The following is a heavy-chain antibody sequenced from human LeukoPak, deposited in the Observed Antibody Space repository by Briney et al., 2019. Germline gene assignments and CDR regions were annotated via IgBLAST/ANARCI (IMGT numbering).Heavy chain of an antibody. J-gene: IGHJ4*02. D-gene: IGHD6-13*01. CDR1: GYTFTGYY. CDR3: ATHSGIAAEPLDY. Sequence: ASVKVSCKASGYTFTGYYMHWVRQAPGQGLEWMGWINPNSGGTNYAQKFQGRVTMTRDTSISTAYMELSRLRSDDTAVYYCATHSGIAAEPLDYWGQGTLVTVSS. V-gene: IGHV1-2*02. CDR2: INPNSGGT.